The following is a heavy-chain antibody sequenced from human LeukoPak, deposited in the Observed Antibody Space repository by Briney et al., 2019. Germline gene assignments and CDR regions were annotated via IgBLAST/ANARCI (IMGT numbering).Heavy chain of an antibody. Sequence: ASVKVSCKVSGYTLTELSMHWVRQAPGKGLEWMGGFDPEDGETIYAQKFQGSVTMTEDTSTDTAYMELSSLRSEDTAVYYCATVSGEITMVRGVITTSNWFDPWGQGTLVTVSS. J-gene: IGHJ5*02. D-gene: IGHD3-10*01. CDR1: GYTLTELS. CDR2: FDPEDGET. V-gene: IGHV1-24*01. CDR3: ATVSGEITMVRGVITTSNWFDP.